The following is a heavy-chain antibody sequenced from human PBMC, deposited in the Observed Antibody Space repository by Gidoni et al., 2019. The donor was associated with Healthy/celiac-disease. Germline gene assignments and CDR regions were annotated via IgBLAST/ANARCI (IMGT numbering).Heavy chain of an antibody. CDR1: GFTFSSYS. Sequence: EVQLVESGGGLVKPGGSLRLSCAASGFTFSSYSMNWVRQAPGKGLEWVSSISSSSSYIYYADSVKGRFTISRDNAKNSLYLQMNSLRAEDTAVYYCARDRGIAAAGTGLDYWGQGTLVTVSS. D-gene: IGHD6-13*01. J-gene: IGHJ4*02. V-gene: IGHV3-21*01. CDR2: ISSSSSYI. CDR3: ARDRGIAAAGTGLDY.